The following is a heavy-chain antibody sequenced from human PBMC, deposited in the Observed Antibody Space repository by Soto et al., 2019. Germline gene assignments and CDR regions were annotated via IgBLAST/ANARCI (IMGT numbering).Heavy chain of an antibody. CDR3: TTGPPYVLMVYATSDAFDI. V-gene: IGHV3-15*07. J-gene: IGHJ3*02. CDR2: IKSKTDGGTT. D-gene: IGHD2-8*01. CDR1: GFTFSNAW. Sequence: EVQLVESGGGLVKPGGSLRLSCAASGFTFSNAWMNWVRQAPGKGLEWVGRIKSKTDGGTTDYAAHVKGRFTISRDDSKNTLYLQMNSLKTEDTAVYYCTTGPPYVLMVYATSDAFDIWGQGTMVTVSS.